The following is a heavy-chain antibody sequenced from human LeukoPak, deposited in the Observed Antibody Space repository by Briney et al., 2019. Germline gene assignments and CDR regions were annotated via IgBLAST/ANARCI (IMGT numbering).Heavy chain of an antibody. CDR3: AKDRTVGASYWYFDL. CDR1: GFTFSNYA. Sequence: GGSLRLSCTASGFTFSNYAMSWVRQAPGKGLEWVSAINTGGSDRYYADSVKGRFIISRDSSKNTLFLHMNTLRAEDTAIYYCAKDRTVGASYWYFDLWGRGTLVTVSS. J-gene: IGHJ2*01. CDR2: INTGGSDR. V-gene: IGHV3-23*01. D-gene: IGHD1-26*01.